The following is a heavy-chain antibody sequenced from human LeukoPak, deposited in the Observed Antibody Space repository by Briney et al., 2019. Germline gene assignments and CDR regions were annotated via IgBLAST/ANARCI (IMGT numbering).Heavy chain of an antibody. V-gene: IGHV4-61*02. D-gene: IGHD2-15*01. CDR1: GGSISSGSYY. Sequence: PSQTLSLTCTVSGGSISSGSYYWSWIRQPAGKGLEWIVRIYTSGSTNYNPSLKSRFSISLDTSKNQFSLKLTSVTAADTAVYYCARGYCSGGSCYFEFWFDPWGQGTLVTVSS. CDR3: ARGYCSGGSCYFEFWFDP. CDR2: IYTSGST. J-gene: IGHJ5*02.